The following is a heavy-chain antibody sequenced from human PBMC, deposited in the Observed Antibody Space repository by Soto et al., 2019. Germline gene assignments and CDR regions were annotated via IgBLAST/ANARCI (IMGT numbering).Heavy chain of an antibody. CDR1: GFTFSNYW. D-gene: IGHD3-16*01. CDR3: ARDGLMHGPDMDQ. J-gene: IGHJ4*02. Sequence: EVQLVESGXXXVQPGGSVRLSCAASGFTFSNYWMHWVRQTPGKGLVWVSRVGSDGRGATYADSVKGRFTISRDNAKNTLYLQMDSLRVEDTAMYHCARDGLMHGPDMDQWGQGILVTVSS. CDR2: VGSDGRGA. V-gene: IGHV3-74*01.